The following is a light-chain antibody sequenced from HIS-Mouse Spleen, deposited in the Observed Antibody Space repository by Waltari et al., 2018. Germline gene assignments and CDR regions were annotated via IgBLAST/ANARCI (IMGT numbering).Light chain of an antibody. CDR3: QVWDSSSDHVV. CDR2: DES. CDR1: NIGSKR. J-gene: IGLJ2*01. V-gene: IGLV3-21*03. Sequence: SYVLTQPPSVSVAPGKTARITCGGSNIGSKRVHWYQQKPGQAPVLVVYDESDRPSGIPERFSGSNSGNTATLTISRVEAGDEADYYCQVWDSSSDHVVFGGGTKLTVL.